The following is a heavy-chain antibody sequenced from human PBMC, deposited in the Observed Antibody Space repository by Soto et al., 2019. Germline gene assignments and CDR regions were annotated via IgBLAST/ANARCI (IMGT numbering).Heavy chain of an antibody. V-gene: IGHV1-18*01. J-gene: IGHJ6*02. CDR2: ISAYNGNT. Sequence: ASVKVSCKASGYTFTSYGISWVRQAPGQGLEWMGWISAYNGNTNYAQKLQGRVTMTTDTSTSTAYMELRSLRSDDTAVYYCARGFRIGGATDYYYYGMDVWGQGTTVTVSS. D-gene: IGHD1-26*01. CDR3: ARGFRIGGATDYYYYGMDV. CDR1: GYTFTSYG.